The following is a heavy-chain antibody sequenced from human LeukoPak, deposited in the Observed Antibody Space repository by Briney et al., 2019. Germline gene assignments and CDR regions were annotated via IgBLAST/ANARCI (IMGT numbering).Heavy chain of an antibody. J-gene: IGHJ4*02. CDR1: GGSISSYC. D-gene: IGHD2-15*01. Sequence: SETLSLTCTVSGGSISSYCWSWIRQPPGKGLEWIGYVYYSGDTNYNPSLKSRVTMSLDTSKNQVSLRLSSVTAADTAVYYCARHPFATPFDYWGRGTLLTVSS. CDR3: ARHPFATPFDY. V-gene: IGHV4-59*08. CDR2: VYYSGDT.